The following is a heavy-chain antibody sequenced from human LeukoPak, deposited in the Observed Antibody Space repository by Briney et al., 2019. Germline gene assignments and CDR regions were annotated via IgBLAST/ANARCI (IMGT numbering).Heavy chain of an antibody. V-gene: IGHV3-30*02. J-gene: IGHJ4*02. Sequence: GGSLRLSCAASGFTFSSYGMHWVRQAPGKGLEWVAFIRYDGSNKYYADSVKGRFTISRDNSKNTLYLQMNSLRAEDTAVYYCARDRSGYCSGGSCRYFDYWGQGTLVTVSS. CDR3: ARDRSGYCSGGSCRYFDY. CDR1: GFTFSSYG. CDR2: IRYDGSNK. D-gene: IGHD2-15*01.